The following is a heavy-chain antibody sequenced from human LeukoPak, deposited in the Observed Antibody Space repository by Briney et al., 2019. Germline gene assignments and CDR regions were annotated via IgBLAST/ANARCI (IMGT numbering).Heavy chain of an antibody. CDR3: VARYSSSPDY. J-gene: IGHJ4*02. D-gene: IGHD6-13*01. CDR1: GFTFSTYA. CDR2: IRGSGGST. Sequence: GGSLRLSCAVSGFTFSTYAMTWVRQAPGKGLEWVSAIRGSGGSTYYVDSVKGRFTISRDNSKNTLYLQMNSLRADDTAVYYCVARYSSSPDYWGQGTLVTVSP. V-gene: IGHV3-23*01.